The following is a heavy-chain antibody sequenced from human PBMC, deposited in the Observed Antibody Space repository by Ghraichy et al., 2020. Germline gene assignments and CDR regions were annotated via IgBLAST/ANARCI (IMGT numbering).Heavy chain of an antibody. CDR2: MNPNSGNT. Sequence: ASVKVSCKASGYTFTSYDINWVRQATGQGLEWMGWMNPNSGNTGYAQKFQGRVTMTRNTSISTAYMELSSLRSEDTAVYYCARIYYDSSGRNYYFDYWGQGTLVTVSS. V-gene: IGHV1-8*01. CDR3: ARIYYDSSGRNYYFDY. J-gene: IGHJ4*02. D-gene: IGHD3-22*01. CDR1: GYTFTSYD.